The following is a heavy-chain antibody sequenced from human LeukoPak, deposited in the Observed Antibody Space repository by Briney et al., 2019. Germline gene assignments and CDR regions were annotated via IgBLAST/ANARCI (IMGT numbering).Heavy chain of an antibody. CDR1: GFTISSNY. CDR2: LYSGGST. CDR3: ARDGFLEWSAPYYYYGMDV. V-gene: IGHV3-53*01. Sequence: PGGSLRLSCAASGFTISSNYTSWVRQAPGKGLEWVSVLYSGGSTYYADSVKGRFTISRDNSKNTLYLQMNSLRAEDTAVYYCARDGFLEWSAPYYYYGMDVWGQGTTVTVSS. D-gene: IGHD3-3*01. J-gene: IGHJ6*02.